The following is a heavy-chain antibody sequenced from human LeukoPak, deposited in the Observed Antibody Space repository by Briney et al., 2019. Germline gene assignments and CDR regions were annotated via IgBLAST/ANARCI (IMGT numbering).Heavy chain of an antibody. Sequence: GRSLRLSCAPSGFTFSRHGMHWVRQAPGKGLEWVAIISNDGSRKYYAHSVEGRFTISRDNSKNTLYLQMDSLRAEDTAVYYCARPAIAPGHDAFDIWGQGTLVTVSS. D-gene: IGHD6-13*01. J-gene: IGHJ3*02. CDR1: GFTFSRHG. CDR3: ARPAIAPGHDAFDI. CDR2: ISNDGSRK. V-gene: IGHV3-30*03.